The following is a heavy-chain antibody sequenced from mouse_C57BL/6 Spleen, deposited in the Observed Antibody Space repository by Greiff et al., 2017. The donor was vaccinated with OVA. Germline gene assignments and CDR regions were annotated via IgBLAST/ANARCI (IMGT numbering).Heavy chain of an antibody. CDR2: IRSKSNNYAT. D-gene: IGHD1-1*01. CDR3: VSGSRDFDY. V-gene: IGHV10-1*01. Sequence: EVMLVESGGGLVQPKGSLKLSCAASGFSFNTYAMNWVRQAPGKGLEWVARIRSKSNNYATYYADSVKDRFTISRDDSESMLYLQMNNLKTEDTAMYYCVSGSRDFDYWGQGTTLTVSS. CDR1: GFSFNTYA. J-gene: IGHJ2*01.